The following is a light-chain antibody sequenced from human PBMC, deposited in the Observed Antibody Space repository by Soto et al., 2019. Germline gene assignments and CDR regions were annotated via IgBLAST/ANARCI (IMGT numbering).Light chain of an antibody. J-gene: IGKJ4*01. CDR1: QSVGSN. CDR3: QQYNNWPPLT. Sequence: EIVLTQFPGTMSLSPGERATLSCRASQSVGSNYLAWYQQKPGQAPRLLIYGASTRATGIPARFSGSGSGTEFTLTISSLQSEDFAVYYCQQYNNWPPLTFGGGTKVDIK. V-gene: IGKV3-15*01. CDR2: GAS.